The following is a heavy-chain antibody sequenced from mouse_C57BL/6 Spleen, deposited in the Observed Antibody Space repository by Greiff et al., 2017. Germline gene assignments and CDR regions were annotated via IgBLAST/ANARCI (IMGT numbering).Heavy chain of an antibody. CDR1: GYTFTSYW. CDR2: INPCNGGT. V-gene: IGHV1-53*01. CDR3: APDGYPAWLAY. D-gene: IGHD2-3*01. J-gene: IGHJ3*01. Sequence: QVQLQQPGTELVKPGSSVKLSCKASGYTFTSYWMHWVKQRPVQGLEWIGNINPCNGGTNYNQKFKSKATLTVDKSSSTAYMQLSSLTSEDSAVYYCAPDGYPAWLAYWGQGTLVTVSA.